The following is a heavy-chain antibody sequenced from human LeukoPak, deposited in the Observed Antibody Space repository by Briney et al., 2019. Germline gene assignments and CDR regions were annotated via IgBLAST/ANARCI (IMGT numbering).Heavy chain of an antibody. CDR2: IYYSGST. Sequence: SETLSLTCTVSGGSISSYYWSWIRQPPGKGLEWIGYIYYSGSTNYNPSLKSRVTISVDTSKNQFSLKLSSVTAADTAVYYCARDLDSSGYFPLFYYWGQGTLVTVSS. D-gene: IGHD3-22*01. CDR1: GGSISSYY. J-gene: IGHJ4*02. V-gene: IGHV4-59*01. CDR3: ARDLDSSGYFPLFYY.